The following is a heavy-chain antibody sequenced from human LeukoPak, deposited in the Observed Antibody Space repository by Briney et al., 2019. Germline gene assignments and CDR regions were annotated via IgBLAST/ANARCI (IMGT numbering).Heavy chain of an antibody. CDR1: GGSISSSSYY. CDR2: IYYSGST. CDR3: ARDHKDSSGEDNWFDP. D-gene: IGHD3-22*01. V-gene: IGHV4-39*07. J-gene: IGHJ5*02. Sequence: SETLSLTCTVSGGSISSSSYYWGWIRQPPGKGLEWIGSIYYSGSTYYNPSLKSRVTISVDTSKNQFSLKLSSVTAADTAVYYCARDHKDSSGEDNWFDPWGQGTLVTVSS.